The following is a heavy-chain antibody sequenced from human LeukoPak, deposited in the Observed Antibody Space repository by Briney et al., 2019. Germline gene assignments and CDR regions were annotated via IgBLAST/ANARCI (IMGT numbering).Heavy chain of an antibody. CDR1: GFTFSSYE. CDR2: IWYDGSNK. J-gene: IGHJ4*02. CDR3: ASSPYCSSTSCYVSKWGYFDY. D-gene: IGHD2-2*01. V-gene: IGHV3-33*08. Sequence: GGSLRLSCAASGFTFSSYEMNWVRQAPGKGLEWVAVIWYDGSNKYYADSVKGRFTISRDNSKNTLYLQMNSLRPEDTAVYYCASSPYCSSTSCYVSKWGYFDYWGQGTLVTVSS.